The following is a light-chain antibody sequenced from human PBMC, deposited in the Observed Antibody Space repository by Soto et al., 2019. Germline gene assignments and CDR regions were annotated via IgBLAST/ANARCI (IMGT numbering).Light chain of an antibody. V-gene: IGKV2-28*01. CDR1: QSLLHSNGYNY. Sequence: DIVMTQSPLSLPVTPGEPASISCRSSQSLLHSNGYNYLDWYLQKPGQSPQVLIYLGSNRASGVPDRFSGSGSGTDFTLKISRVEAEDVGAYYCMQALQTPPTFGGGTKVDIK. CDR3: MQALQTPPT. J-gene: IGKJ4*01. CDR2: LGS.